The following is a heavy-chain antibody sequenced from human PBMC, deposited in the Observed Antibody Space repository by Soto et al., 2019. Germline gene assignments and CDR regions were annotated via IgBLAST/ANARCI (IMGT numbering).Heavy chain of an antibody. Sequence: PGGSLRLSCAASGYTFGHYAMSWVRQAPGKGLEWVSGISGSGDSVYYADSVKGRFTISRDNSKNTLYLQMNSLRAEDTAVYYCAKATMVVMVIHELDSWGQGTLVTVSS. CDR2: ISGSGDSV. D-gene: IGHD3-22*01. CDR3: AKATMVVMVIHELDS. CDR1: GYTFGHYA. V-gene: IGHV3-23*01. J-gene: IGHJ4*02.